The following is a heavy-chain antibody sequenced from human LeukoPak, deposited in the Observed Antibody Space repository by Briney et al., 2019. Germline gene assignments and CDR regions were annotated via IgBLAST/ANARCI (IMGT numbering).Heavy chain of an antibody. Sequence: PSETLSLTCTVSGGSISSYYWSWIRQPPRKGLEWIGYIYTSGCTNYNPSLKSRVTISVDTSKNQFSLKLSSVTAADTAVYYCAGIAAAGGSDSPHYYYMDVWGKGTTVTVSS. J-gene: IGHJ6*03. CDR1: GGSISSYY. V-gene: IGHV4-4*09. D-gene: IGHD6-13*01. CDR2: IYTSGCT. CDR3: AGIAAAGGSDSPHYYYMDV.